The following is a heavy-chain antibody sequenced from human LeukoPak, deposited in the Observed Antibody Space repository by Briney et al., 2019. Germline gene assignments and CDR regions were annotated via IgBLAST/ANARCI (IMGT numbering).Heavy chain of an antibody. J-gene: IGHJ4*02. CDR1: SGSISSSSYF. CDR2: IYYSGTT. Sequence: PSETLSLTRTVSSGSISSSSYFWGWIRQPPGQGLEWIGTIYYSGTTYYNPSLKSRVTMSLDTSKNQFSLILNSVTAADTAVYYCAGTKQWLSFDQWGQGTLLTVSS. V-gene: IGHV4-39*07. CDR3: AGTKQWLSFDQ. D-gene: IGHD6-19*01.